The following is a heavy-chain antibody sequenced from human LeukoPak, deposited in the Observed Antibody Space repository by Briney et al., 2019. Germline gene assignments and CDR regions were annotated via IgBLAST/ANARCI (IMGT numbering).Heavy chain of an antibody. D-gene: IGHD6-13*01. Sequence: ASETLSLTCTVSGGSISSSSYYWGWIRQPPGKGLEWIGSIYYSGSIYYNPSLKSRVTISVDTSKNQFSLKLSSVTAADTAVYYCARSSGYSSSGGLNWFDTWGQGTLVTVSS. V-gene: IGHV4-39*01. CDR1: GGSISSSSYY. CDR2: IYYSGSI. J-gene: IGHJ5*02. CDR3: ARSSGYSSSGGLNWFDT.